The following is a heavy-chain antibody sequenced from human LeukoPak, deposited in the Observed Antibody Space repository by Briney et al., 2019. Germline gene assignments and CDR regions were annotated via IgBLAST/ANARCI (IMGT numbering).Heavy chain of an antibody. CDR2: MSADGTYT. CDR1: GLTFSSFW. V-gene: IGHV3-74*01. CDR3: AGHHQAYSRTY. J-gene: IGHJ4*02. Sequence: PGGSLRLSCAASGLTFSSFWMHWVRQAPGKGLVWVSRMSADGTYTTYADSVKGRFTISRDNAKDTLYLQMNSLRAEDSAVYYCAGHHQAYSRTYWGQGTLVTASS. D-gene: IGHD6-13*01.